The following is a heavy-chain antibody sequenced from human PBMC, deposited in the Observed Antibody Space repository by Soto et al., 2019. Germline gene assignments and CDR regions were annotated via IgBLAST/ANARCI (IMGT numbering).Heavy chain of an antibody. CDR3: VRGRFLDF. CDR1: GASISDGNYY. CDR2: VYYSGST. J-gene: IGHJ4*02. Sequence: LSLTCSVSGASISDGNYYWTWIRQSPAKGLEWIGYVYYSGSTYYNPSLQSRVTISADTSNNYYSLKLNSVTVADTAVYFCVRGRFLDFWGQGILVTVSS. V-gene: IGHV4-30-4*01. D-gene: IGHD3-3*01.